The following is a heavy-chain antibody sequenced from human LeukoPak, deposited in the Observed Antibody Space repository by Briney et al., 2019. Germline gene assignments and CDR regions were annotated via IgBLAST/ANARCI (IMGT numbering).Heavy chain of an antibody. CDR2: INHSGST. CDR3: ARGQRNIAAARHNYYYYYMDV. D-gene: IGHD6-13*01. CDR1: GYSISSGYY. J-gene: IGHJ6*03. V-gene: IGHV4-38-2*02. Sequence: SETLSLTCTVSGYSISSGYYWGWIRQPPGKGLEWIGEINHSGSTNYNPSLKSRVTISVDTSKNQFSLKLSSVTAADTAVYYCARGQRNIAAARHNYYYYYMDVWGKGTTVTVSS.